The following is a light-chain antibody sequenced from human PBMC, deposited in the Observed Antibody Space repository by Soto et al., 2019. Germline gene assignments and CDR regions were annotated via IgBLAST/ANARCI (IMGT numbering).Light chain of an antibody. J-gene: IGKJ2*01. CDR1: QSVSSSY. CDR2: GAS. Sequence: ELGLTQSPGTLSLSPGERATLSCRASQSVSSSYLAWYQQKPGQAPRLLIYGASSRATGIPDRFSGSGSGTDFTLTISRLEPEDFAVYYCQQYGSSSYTFGQGTKLEIK. V-gene: IGKV3-20*01. CDR3: QQYGSSSYT.